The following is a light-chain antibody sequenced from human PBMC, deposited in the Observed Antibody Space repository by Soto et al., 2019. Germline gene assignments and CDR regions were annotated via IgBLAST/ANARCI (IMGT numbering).Light chain of an antibody. CDR2: RNN. Sequence: VLTQPPSASGTPGQRVTISCSGSSSNIGSNFIYWYQQLPGTAPKLLIYRNNERPSGVPDRFSGSKSGTSASLAISGLRSEDEADYHCAAWDDSLSGVVFGGGTQLTVL. V-gene: IGLV1-47*01. CDR3: AAWDDSLSGVV. CDR1: SSNIGSNF. J-gene: IGLJ2*01.